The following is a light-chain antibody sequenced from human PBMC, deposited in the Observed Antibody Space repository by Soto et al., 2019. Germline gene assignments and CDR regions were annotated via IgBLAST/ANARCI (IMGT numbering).Light chain of an antibody. CDR2: RNN. Sequence: VLTQPPSASGTPGQRVTISCSGSSSNIGSNFIYWYQQLPGTAPKLLIYRNNERPSGVPDRFSGSKSGTSASLAISGLRSEDEADYHCAAWDDSLSGVVFGGGTQLTVL. V-gene: IGLV1-47*01. CDR3: AAWDDSLSGVV. CDR1: SSNIGSNF. J-gene: IGLJ2*01.